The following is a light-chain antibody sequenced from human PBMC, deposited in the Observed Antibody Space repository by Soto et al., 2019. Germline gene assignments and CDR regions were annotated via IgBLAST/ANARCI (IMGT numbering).Light chain of an antibody. V-gene: IGKV3-20*01. CDR1: QSVSSN. J-gene: IGKJ1*01. CDR3: QQYGTSSRT. CDR2: GAS. Sequence: EIVLKLSPATVSVSPWERATLSCRASQSVSSNLAWYQQKPGQAPRLLIYGASSRATGIPDRFSGSGSGTDFTLTISRLEPEDFAVYYCQQYGTSSRTFGQGTKVDIK.